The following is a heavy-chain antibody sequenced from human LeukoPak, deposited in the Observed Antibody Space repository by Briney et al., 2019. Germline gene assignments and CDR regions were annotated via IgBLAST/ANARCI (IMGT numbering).Heavy chain of an antibody. J-gene: IGHJ4*02. CDR1: GFTFSSYS. CDR2: ISSSSSYI. D-gene: IGHD6-13*01. Sequence: GGSLRLSYAASGFTFSSYSMNWVRQAPGKGLEWVSSISSSSSYIYYADSVKGRFTISRDNAKNSLYLQMNSLRAEDTAVYYCAREPGIAAARSVDYWGQGTLVTVSS. CDR3: AREPGIAAARSVDY. V-gene: IGHV3-21*01.